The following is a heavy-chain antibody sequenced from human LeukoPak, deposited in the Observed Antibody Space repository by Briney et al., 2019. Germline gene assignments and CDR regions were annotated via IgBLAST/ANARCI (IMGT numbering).Heavy chain of an antibody. CDR2: IASGGDIT. Sequence: PGGSLRLSCVASGFTFSGFSMSWVRQPLGKGLEWVSVIASGGDITYYADSVKGRFTISRDNSKSTLYLQLNSLRAEDTALYYCARDRYCSGGSCSSVRFDPWGQGTLVTVSS. CDR1: GFTFSGFS. V-gene: IGHV3-23*01. CDR3: ARDRYCSGGSCSSVRFDP. J-gene: IGHJ5*02. D-gene: IGHD2-15*01.